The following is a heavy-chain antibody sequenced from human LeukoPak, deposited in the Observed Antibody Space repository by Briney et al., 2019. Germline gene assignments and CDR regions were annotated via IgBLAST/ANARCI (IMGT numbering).Heavy chain of an antibody. CDR3: ARRGTYYDFWSGMGALGYFDY. CDR1: GGSISSRSYC. CDR2: IYYSGST. Sequence: PSETLSLTCTVSGGSISSRSYCWGWIRQPPGKGLEWIGSIYYSGSTYYNPSLKSRVTISVDTSKNQFSLKLSSVTAADTAVYYCARRGTYYDFWSGMGALGYFDYWGQGTLVTVSS. D-gene: IGHD3-3*01. J-gene: IGHJ4*02. V-gene: IGHV4-39*01.